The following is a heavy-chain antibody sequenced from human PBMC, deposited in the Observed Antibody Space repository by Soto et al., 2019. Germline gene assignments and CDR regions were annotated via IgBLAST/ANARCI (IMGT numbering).Heavy chain of an antibody. CDR3: ASCERFPRVGVDYYALDV. V-gene: IGHV3-30*03. D-gene: IGHD3-3*01. J-gene: IGHJ6*02. CDR2: MSFDGNHQ. Sequence: QVHLVESGGGVVQPGGSLRLSCAASGFTINRNDMYWVRQAPGKGLEWVAVMSFDGNHQHYADSVKGRFTNSRDNSKNTLSVEMNSLRRDDTAVYYCASCERFPRVGVDYYALDVWGQGTTVIVSS. CDR1: GFTINRND.